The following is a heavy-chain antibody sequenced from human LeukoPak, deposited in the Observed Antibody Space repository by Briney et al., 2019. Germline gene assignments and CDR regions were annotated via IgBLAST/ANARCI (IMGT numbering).Heavy chain of an antibody. V-gene: IGHV4-59*01. CDR3: ARGSFRSWYVDY. CDR2: IYYSGST. Sequence: SETLFLTCTVSGGSISSYYWSWIRQPPGKGLEWIGYIYYSGSTNYNPSLKSRVTISVDTSKNQFSLKLSSVTAADTAVYYCARGSFRSWYVDYWGQGTLVTVSS. CDR1: GGSISSYY. D-gene: IGHD6-13*01. J-gene: IGHJ4*02.